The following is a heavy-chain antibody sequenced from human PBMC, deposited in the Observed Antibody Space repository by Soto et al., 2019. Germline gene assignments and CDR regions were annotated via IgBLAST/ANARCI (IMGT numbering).Heavy chain of an antibody. J-gene: IGHJ4*02. V-gene: IGHV3-7*01. Sequence: GGSLRLSSAASGFTFSSYWMSWVRQAPGKGLEWVANIKQDGSEKYYVDSVKGRFTISRDNAKNSLYLQMNSLRAEDTAVYYCARVQGGVAVAGVDYWGQGTLVTVSS. CDR1: GFTFSSYW. CDR3: ARVQGGVAVAGVDY. CDR2: IKQDGSEK. D-gene: IGHD6-19*01.